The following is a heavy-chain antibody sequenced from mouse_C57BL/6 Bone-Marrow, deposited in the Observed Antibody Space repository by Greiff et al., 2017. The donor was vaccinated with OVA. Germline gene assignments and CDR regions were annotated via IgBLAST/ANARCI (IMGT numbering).Heavy chain of an antibody. CDR2: FHPYNDDT. V-gene: IGHV1-47*01. CDR3: ARRGYWEGYFDY. D-gene: IGHD4-1*01. Sequence: VKLVESGAELVKPGASVKMSCKASGYTFTTYPIEWMKQNHGKSLEWIGNFHPYNDDTKYNEKFKGKATLTVEKSSSTVYLELSRLTSDDSAVYYCARRGYWEGYFDYWGQGTTLTVSS. CDR1: GYTFTTYP. J-gene: IGHJ2*01.